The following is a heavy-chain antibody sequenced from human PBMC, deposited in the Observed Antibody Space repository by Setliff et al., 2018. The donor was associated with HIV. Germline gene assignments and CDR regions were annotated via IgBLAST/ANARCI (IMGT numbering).Heavy chain of an antibody. V-gene: IGHV3-20*04. J-gene: IGHJ6*03. D-gene: IGHD5-12*01. CDR3: VKRDRGYNYYYYYMDV. Sequence: GGSLRLSCAASGFTFDDYGMSWVRQAPGKGLEWVSGINWNGGSTGYADSVKGRFTISRDNAKNTLYLQMSSLRAEDTAVYYCVKRDRGYNYYYYYMDVWGKGTTVTVSS. CDR1: GFTFDDYG. CDR2: INWNGGST.